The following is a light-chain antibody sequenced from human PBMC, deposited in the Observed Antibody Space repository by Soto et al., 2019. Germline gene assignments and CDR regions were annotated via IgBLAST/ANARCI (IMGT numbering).Light chain of an antibody. CDR1: QSVATN. Sequence: EIVMTQSPATLSVSPGERSTLSCRAIQSVATNLAWYQQRPGQAPRLLIYGASKRAVGLPARFSGSGSGTEFTLTITSLQSEDFELYYCQQYNNWPQTFGQGTKVDIK. J-gene: IGKJ1*01. CDR2: GAS. V-gene: IGKV3-15*01. CDR3: QQYNNWPQT.